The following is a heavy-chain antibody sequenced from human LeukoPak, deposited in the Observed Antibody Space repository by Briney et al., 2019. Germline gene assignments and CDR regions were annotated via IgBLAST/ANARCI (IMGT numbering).Heavy chain of an antibody. CDR1: GFTFSRYW. J-gene: IGHJ4*02. CDR3: ARALYSGSYFGY. Sequence: GGSLRLSCAASGFTFSRYWMHWVRQAPGTGLVWVSRINNDGSSTTYADSVKGRFTISKDSAKNTLYLQMNSLRAEDTAVYYCARALYSGSYFGYWGQGTLVAVSS. D-gene: IGHD1-26*01. V-gene: IGHV3-74*01. CDR2: INNDGSST.